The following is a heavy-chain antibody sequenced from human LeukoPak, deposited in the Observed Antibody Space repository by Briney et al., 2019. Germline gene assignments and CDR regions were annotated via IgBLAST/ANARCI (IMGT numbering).Heavy chain of an antibody. CDR3: ARPRYSSGPGVRYWFDP. D-gene: IGHD6-19*01. J-gene: IGHJ5*02. CDR1: GGSISSRNYF. V-gene: IGHV4-39*07. Sequence: SETLSLTCTVSGGSISSRNYFWRWIRQPPGKGLEWIGSIYYSGNTYYNPSLKSRVTISVDTSKNQFSLKLSSVTAADTAVYYCARPRYSSGPGVRYWFDPWGQGTLVTVSS. CDR2: IYYSGNT.